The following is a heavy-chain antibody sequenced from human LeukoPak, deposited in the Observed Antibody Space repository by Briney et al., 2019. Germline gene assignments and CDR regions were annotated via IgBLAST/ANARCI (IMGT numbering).Heavy chain of an antibody. V-gene: IGHV4-4*09. CDR3: ARHGAAAGSFDY. D-gene: IGHD6-13*01. Sequence: SETLSLTCTVSGGSFNSYYWSWVRRPPGKGLEWIGYIYTTGTTNYNPSLESRVTISVDTSKNQFSLKLSSVTAADTAVYYCARHGAAAGSFDYWGQGTLVTVSS. CDR2: IYTTGTT. CDR1: GGSFNSYY. J-gene: IGHJ4*02.